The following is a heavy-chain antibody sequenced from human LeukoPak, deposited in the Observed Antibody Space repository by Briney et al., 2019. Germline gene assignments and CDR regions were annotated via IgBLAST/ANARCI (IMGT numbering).Heavy chain of an antibody. CDR2: IFPSDSDT. V-gene: IGHV5-51*01. D-gene: IGHD6-13*01. J-gene: IGHJ4*02. CDR3: VRHSPTDHSSSWYGFDY. Sequence: GESLKISCKSSGYNFGIYWIGWGRQMPGKGLEWMGIIFPSDSDTRYSPSFQGQVTISADTPISTAYLQWSSLKASDTAMYYCVRHSPTDHSSSWYGFDYWGQGALVIVSS. CDR1: GYNFGIYW.